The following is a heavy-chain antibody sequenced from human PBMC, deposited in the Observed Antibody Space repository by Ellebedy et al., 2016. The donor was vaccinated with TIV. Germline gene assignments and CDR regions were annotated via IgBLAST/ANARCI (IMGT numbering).Heavy chain of an antibody. J-gene: IGHJ4*02. CDR1: GFTFSSYS. CDR2: IRSSSSTI. V-gene: IGHV3-48*02. D-gene: IGHD6-19*01. CDR3: ARDVSSGWNYFDY. Sequence: GESLKISXAASGFTFSSYSMNWVRQAPGKGLEWVSYIRSSSSTIYYADSVKSRFTISRDNAKNSLYLQMNSLRDEDTAVYYCARDVSSGWNYFDYWGQGTLVTVSS.